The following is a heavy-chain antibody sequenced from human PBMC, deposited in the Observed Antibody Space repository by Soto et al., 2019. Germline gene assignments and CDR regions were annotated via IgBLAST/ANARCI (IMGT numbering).Heavy chain of an antibody. CDR1: GFSVCSNY. Sequence: PGGSLRLSCAISGFSVCSNYLSWVRQAPGKGLEWVSVHYSGGSTYYADSVQGRFTISRDKSNNTLYLQMRRVRAEDTAVYFCARHRHPRGTVGATSPLDPWGQGTQVTVSS. CDR3: ARHRHPRGTVGATSPLDP. V-gene: IGHV3-53*01. D-gene: IGHD1-26*01. J-gene: IGHJ5*02. CDR2: HYSGGST.